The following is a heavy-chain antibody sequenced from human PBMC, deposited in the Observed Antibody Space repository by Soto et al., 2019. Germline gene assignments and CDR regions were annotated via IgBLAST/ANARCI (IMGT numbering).Heavy chain of an antibody. V-gene: IGHV4-59*08. Sequence: SETLSLTCTVSGGSISSYYLTWIRQPPGKGLEWIGFMYNSGSTHYNPSLKSRVTISLDTPKNQFSLNLRSVTAADTAVYYCASMGYHYGSGSYPLDYWGQGTLVTVSS. CDR2: MYNSGST. CDR3: ASMGYHYGSGSYPLDY. CDR1: GGSISSYY. D-gene: IGHD3-10*01. J-gene: IGHJ4*02.